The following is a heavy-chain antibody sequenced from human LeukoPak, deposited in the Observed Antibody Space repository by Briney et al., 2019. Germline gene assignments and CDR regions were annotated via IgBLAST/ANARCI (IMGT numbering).Heavy chain of an antibody. CDR3: ARPNRGAPFDY. J-gene: IGHJ4*02. Sequence: GASLKISCKGSGYSFTSYWIGWVRPMPGKGLEWMGIIYPGNSDTRYSPSFQGQVTISADKSISTAYLQWSSLKASDTAIYYCARPNRGAPFDYWGQGTLVTVSS. CDR1: GYSFTSYW. D-gene: IGHD1-14*01. V-gene: IGHV5-51*01. CDR2: IYPGNSDT.